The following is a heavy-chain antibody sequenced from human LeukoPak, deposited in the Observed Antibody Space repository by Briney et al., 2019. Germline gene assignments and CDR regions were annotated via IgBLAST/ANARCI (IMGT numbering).Heavy chain of an antibody. CDR1: GYTFTSYD. V-gene: IGHV1-8*01. CDR2: MNPNSGNT. CDR3: ARAYDILTGSDFDI. Sequence: GASVKVSCKASGYTFTSYDINWVRQATGQGLEWMGWMNPNSGNTGYAQKFQGRVTMTRNTSISTAYMELSSLRSEDTAVYYCARAYDILTGSDFDIWGQGTMVTVSS. D-gene: IGHD3-9*01. J-gene: IGHJ3*02.